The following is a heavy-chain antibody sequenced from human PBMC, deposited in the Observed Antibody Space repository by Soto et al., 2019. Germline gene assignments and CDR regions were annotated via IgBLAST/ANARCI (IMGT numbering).Heavy chain of an antibody. CDR3: ARAHRGLITFGGVIEYYFDY. CDR2: MNPNSGNT. Sequence: QVQLVQSGAEVKKPGASVKVSCKASGYTFTSYDINWVRQATGQGLEWMGWMNPNSGNTGYAQKFQGRVTMTRNTSISTAYMELSSLRSEDTAVYYCARAHRGLITFGGVIEYYFDYWGQGTLVTVSS. D-gene: IGHD3-16*02. V-gene: IGHV1-8*01. J-gene: IGHJ4*02. CDR1: GYTFTSYD.